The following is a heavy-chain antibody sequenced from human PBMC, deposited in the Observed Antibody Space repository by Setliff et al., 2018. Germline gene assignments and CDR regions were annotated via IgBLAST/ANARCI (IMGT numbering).Heavy chain of an antibody. CDR1: GYTFTSYA. D-gene: IGHD4-17*01. Sequence: GASVKVSCKASGYTFTSYAMHWVRQAPGQRLEWMGWINAGNGNTKYSQKFQGRVTITRDTSASTAYMELSSLRSEDTAVYCCARGGDPTNFDYWGQGTLVTVSS. J-gene: IGHJ4*02. CDR2: INAGNGNT. V-gene: IGHV1-3*01. CDR3: ARGGDPTNFDY.